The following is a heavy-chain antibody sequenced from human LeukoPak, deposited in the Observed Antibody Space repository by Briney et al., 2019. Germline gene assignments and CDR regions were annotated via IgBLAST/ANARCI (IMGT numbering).Heavy chain of an antibody. Sequence: GRSLRLSCAASGFTFSSYAMHWVRQAPGKGLEWVAVISYDGSNKYYADSVKGRFTISRDNSKNTLYLQMNSLRAEDTAVYYCARITIFGVVINRGYFDYWGQGTLVTVSS. D-gene: IGHD3-3*01. CDR1: GFTFSSYA. CDR2: ISYDGSNK. V-gene: IGHV3-30-3*01. J-gene: IGHJ4*02. CDR3: ARITIFGVVINRGYFDY.